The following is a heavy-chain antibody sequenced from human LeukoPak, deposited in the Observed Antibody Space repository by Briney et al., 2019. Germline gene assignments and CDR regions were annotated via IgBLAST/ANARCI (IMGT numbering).Heavy chain of an antibody. V-gene: IGHV4-4*02. CDR1: GGSVINTNW. CDR2: VHLDGRT. J-gene: IGHJ4*02. Sequence: SETLSLTCGVSGGSVINTNWWPWVRQPPGKGLEWIGEVHLDGRTNYNPSLESRLTMSVDVSENQVSLKLTSVNAADTAVYYCAREGGFYRPLDYSGQGTLVTVSS. CDR3: AREGGFYRPLDY. D-gene: IGHD3-3*01.